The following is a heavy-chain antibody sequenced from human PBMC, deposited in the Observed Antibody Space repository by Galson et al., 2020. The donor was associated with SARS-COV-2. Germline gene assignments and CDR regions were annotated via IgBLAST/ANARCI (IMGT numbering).Heavy chain of an antibody. V-gene: IGHV3-23*01. Sequence: GGSLRLSCAASGFTFSSYAMSWVRQAPGKGLEWVSAISGSGGSTYYADSVKGRFTISRDNSKNTLYLQMNSLRAEDTAVYYCAKVLFSVGDIVVVPAAMGADYWGQGTLVTVSS. J-gene: IGHJ4*02. CDR2: ISGSGGST. CDR3: AKVLFSVGDIVVVPAAMGADY. D-gene: IGHD2-2*01. CDR1: GFTFSSYA.